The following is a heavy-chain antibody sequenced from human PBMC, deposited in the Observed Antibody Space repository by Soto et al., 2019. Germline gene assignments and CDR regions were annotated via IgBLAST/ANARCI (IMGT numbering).Heavy chain of an antibody. Sequence: GSGPTLVNPTQTLTLTCTFSGFSLSTSGVGVGWIRQPPGKALEWLALIYWDDDKRYSPSLKSRLTITKDTSKNQVVLTMTNMDPVDTVTYYCTYCSGGSCYSGPDYWGQGTLITVSS. V-gene: IGHV2-5*02. J-gene: IGHJ4*02. CDR2: IYWDDDK. CDR3: TYCSGGSCYSGPDY. CDR1: GFSLSTSGVG. D-gene: IGHD2-15*01.